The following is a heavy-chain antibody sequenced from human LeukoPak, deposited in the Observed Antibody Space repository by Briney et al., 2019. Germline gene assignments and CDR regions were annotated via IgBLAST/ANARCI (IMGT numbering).Heavy chain of an antibody. D-gene: IGHD3-22*01. CDR2: IYYSGRA. Sequence: SETLSLTCTVSGGSISSYYWSWIRQPPGKGLEWIGSIYYSGRAYYNPSLRNRATISVDTSKNQFSLKLYSVTAADTAVYYCSVRRYYFDNSGYYHAEYFQHWGQGTLVTVSS. CDR3: SVRRYYFDNSGYYHAEYFQH. CDR1: GGSISSYY. J-gene: IGHJ1*01. V-gene: IGHV4-59*05.